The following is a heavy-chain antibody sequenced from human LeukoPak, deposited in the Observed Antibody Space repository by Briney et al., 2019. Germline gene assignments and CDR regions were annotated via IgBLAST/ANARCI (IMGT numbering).Heavy chain of an antibody. CDR1: GYSFTSYW. D-gene: IGHD3-3*01. V-gene: IGHV5-51*01. J-gene: IGHJ6*03. CDR2: IYPGDSDT. CDR3: ASRSYDFWSGSGYYYYMDV. Sequence: GESLKISCKGSGYSFTSYWIGWVRQMPGKGLEWMGIIYPGDSDTRYSPSFQGQVTISADKSISTAYLQWSSLKASDTAMYYCASRSYDFWSGSGYYYYMDVWGKGTTVTVSS.